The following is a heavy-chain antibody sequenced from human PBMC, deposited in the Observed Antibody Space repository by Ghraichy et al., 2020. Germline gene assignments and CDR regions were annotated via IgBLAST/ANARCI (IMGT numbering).Heavy chain of an antibody. CDR2: VHGSGST. Sequence: SQTLSLTCTVSGGSISNYYCNWFRQPPGKGLEWIGYVHGSGSTKYHPSHESRVTVSSDTAKNEFSLSLTSMTPADTAVYYCASGTGWLQTYWGQGTLVTVSS. J-gene: IGHJ4*02. CDR1: GGSISNYY. V-gene: IGHV4-59*01. D-gene: IGHD5-18*01. CDR3: ASGTGWLQTY.